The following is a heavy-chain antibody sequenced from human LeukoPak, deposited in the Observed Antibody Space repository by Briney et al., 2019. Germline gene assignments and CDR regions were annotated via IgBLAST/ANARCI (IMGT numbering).Heavy chain of an antibody. J-gene: IGHJ4*02. CDR2: IKQDGSEK. D-gene: IGHD3-22*01. Sequence: PGGSLRLSCAASGFTFSSYWMTWVRQAPGKGLEWVANIKQDGSEKYYVDSVKGRFTISRDNSKNTLYLQMNSLRAEDTAVYYCAGWAYYYDSSGSGGFDYWGQGTLVTVSS. V-gene: IGHV3-7*03. CDR1: GFTFSSYW. CDR3: AGWAYYYDSSGSGGFDY.